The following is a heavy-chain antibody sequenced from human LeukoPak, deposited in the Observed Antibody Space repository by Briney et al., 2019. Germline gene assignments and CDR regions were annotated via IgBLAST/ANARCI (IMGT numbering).Heavy chain of an antibody. CDR3: ATRGSGSPFDP. D-gene: IGHD3-10*01. V-gene: IGHV4-61*01. J-gene: IGHJ5*02. Sequence: SETLSLTCTVSGGSISSSSCYWSWIRQPPGKGLEWIGYIYYSGSTNYNPSLKSRVTISLDRSKNQFSLKLSSVTAADTAVYYCATRGSGSPFDPWGQGTLVTVSS. CDR2: IYYSGST. CDR1: GGSISSSSCY.